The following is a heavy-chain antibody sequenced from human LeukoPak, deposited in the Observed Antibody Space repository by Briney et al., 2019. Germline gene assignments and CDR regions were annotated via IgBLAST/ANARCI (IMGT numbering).Heavy chain of an antibody. V-gene: IGHV1-2*02. CDR1: GYTFTNYG. CDR2: INPNSGGT. Sequence: GASVKVSCKASGYTFTNYGISWVRQAPGQGLEWMGWINPNSGGTNYAQKFQGRVTMTRDTSISTAYMGLSRLRSDDTAVYYCARVEAAYGDYAKNYNWFDPWGQGTLVTVSS. CDR3: ARVEAAYGDYAKNYNWFDP. D-gene: IGHD4-17*01. J-gene: IGHJ5*02.